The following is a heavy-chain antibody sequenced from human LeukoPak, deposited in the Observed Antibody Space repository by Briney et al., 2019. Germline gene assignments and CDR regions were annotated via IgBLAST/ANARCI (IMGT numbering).Heavy chain of an antibody. V-gene: IGHV3-74*01. CDR1: GFTFSSYW. J-gene: IGHJ4*02. CDR2: INSDGSGT. D-gene: IGHD2-15*01. Sequence: GGSLRLSCAASGFTFSSYWMHWVRQAPGKGLVWVSRINSDGSGTNYADSVKGRFTISRDNAKNTLYLQMNSLRAENTAVYYCATSTLSRRGGSCYLNYWGQGTLVTASS. CDR3: ATSTLSRRGGSCYLNY.